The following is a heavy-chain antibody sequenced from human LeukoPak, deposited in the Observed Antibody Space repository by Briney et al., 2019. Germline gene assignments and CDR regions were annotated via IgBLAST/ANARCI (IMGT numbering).Heavy chain of an antibody. J-gene: IGHJ4*02. CDR1: GFTFSRYT. V-gene: IGHV3-30-3*01. CDR2: ILYDGSNK. Sequence: GGSLRLSCVASGFTFSRYTMHWVRQAPGKGLEWVAVILYDGSNKYYADSVKGRFTISRDNSKNTLYLQMNSLRAEDTAVYYCAREYSSGWFGDPIPFFDYWGQGTLVTVSS. D-gene: IGHD6-19*01. CDR3: AREYSSGWFGDPIPFFDY.